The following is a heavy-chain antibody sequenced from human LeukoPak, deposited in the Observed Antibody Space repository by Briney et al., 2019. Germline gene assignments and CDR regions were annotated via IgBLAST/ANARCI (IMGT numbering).Heavy chain of an antibody. D-gene: IGHD3-3*01. CDR3: ATFKIPDFWSGASDY. V-gene: IGHV1-18*01. CDR1: GYTFTSYG. CDR2: ISAYNGNT. J-gene: IGHJ4*02. Sequence: ASVKVSCKASGYTFTSYGISWVRQAPGQGLEWMGWISAYNGNTNYAQKLQGRVTMTTDTSTSTAYMELRSLRSDDTAVYYCATFKIPDFWSGASDYWGQGTLVTVSS.